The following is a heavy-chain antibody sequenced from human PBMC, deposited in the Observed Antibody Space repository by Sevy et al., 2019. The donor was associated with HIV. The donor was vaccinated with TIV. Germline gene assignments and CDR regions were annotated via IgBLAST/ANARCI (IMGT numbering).Heavy chain of an antibody. D-gene: IGHD3-22*01. V-gene: IGHV4-34*01. CDR1: GGSFSGYY. CDR3: AKCGFYDDSSGYPEYFQH. Sequence: SETLSLTCAVYGGSFSGYYWSWIRQPPGKGLEWIGEINHSGSTNYNPSLKSRVTISVDTSKNQFSLKLSSVTAADTAVYYCAKCGFYDDSSGYPEYFQHWGQGTLVTVSS. CDR2: INHSGST. J-gene: IGHJ1*01.